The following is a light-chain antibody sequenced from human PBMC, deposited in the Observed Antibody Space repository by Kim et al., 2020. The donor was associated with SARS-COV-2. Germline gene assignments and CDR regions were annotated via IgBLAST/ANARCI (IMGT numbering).Light chain of an antibody. J-gene: IGLJ1*01. CDR3: AAWDDSLSGYV. CDR1: SSNIGSNY. CDR2: RNN. Sequence: ELTQPPSASGTPGQRVTISCSGSSSNIGSNYVYWYQQLPGTAPKLLIYRNNQRPSGVPDRFSGSKSGTSASLAISGLRSEDEADYYCAAWDDSLSGYVFGTGTKVTVL. V-gene: IGLV1-47*01.